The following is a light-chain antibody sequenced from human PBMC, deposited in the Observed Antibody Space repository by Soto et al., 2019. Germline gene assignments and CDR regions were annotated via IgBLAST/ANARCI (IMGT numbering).Light chain of an antibody. CDR1: NSDIGGYKS. J-gene: IGLJ1*01. CDR3: SAHAGFNPLYV. Sequence: QSALTQPPSASGSPGQSVTISCTGTNSDIGGYKSVSWYQQHPGKAPKLIIFEVNKRPSGVPDRFSGAKSGSTASLTVSGLQAVVEADYYCSAHAGFNPLYVFGSGTKLTVL. CDR2: EVN. V-gene: IGLV2-8*01.